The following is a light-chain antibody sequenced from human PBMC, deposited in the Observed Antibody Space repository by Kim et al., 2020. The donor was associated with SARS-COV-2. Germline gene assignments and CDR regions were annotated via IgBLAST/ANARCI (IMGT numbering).Light chain of an antibody. CDR1: NIGDKN. J-gene: IGLJ3*02. CDR2: RDF. V-gene: IGLV3-9*01. CDR3: QVWDTTSAV. Sequence: VALGQTAKITCGGDNIGDKNVHWYQQKPDQAPVLVIYRDFNRPSGIPERLSGSNSGNTATLTISRAQAGDEADYYCQVWDTTSAVFGGGTQLTVL.